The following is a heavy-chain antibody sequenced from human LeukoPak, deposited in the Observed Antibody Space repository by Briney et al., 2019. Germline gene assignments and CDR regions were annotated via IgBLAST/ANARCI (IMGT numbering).Heavy chain of an antibody. CDR3: AQSSGWDPVDAFDI. CDR1: GYTFTSYA. J-gene: IGHJ3*02. D-gene: IGHD6-19*01. CDR2: INTNTGNP. Sequence: ASVKVSCKASGYTFTSYAMNWVRQAPGQGLEWMGWINTNTGNPTYAQGFTGRFVFSLDTSVSTAYLQISSLKAEDTAVYYCAQSSGWDPVDAFDIWGQGTMVTVSS. V-gene: IGHV7-4-1*02.